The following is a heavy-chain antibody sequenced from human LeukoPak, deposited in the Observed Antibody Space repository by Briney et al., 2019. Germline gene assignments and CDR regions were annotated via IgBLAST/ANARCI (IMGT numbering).Heavy chain of an antibody. CDR2: LYPGFSDT. CDR3: AIVGYSSGWYPFDY. Sequence: ILYPGFSDTRYTPSLQGQVTISADKSISTANLQWGSLKASDTAMYYCAIVGYSSGWYPFDYWGQGTLVTVSS. D-gene: IGHD6-19*01. J-gene: IGHJ4*02. V-gene: IGHV5-51*01.